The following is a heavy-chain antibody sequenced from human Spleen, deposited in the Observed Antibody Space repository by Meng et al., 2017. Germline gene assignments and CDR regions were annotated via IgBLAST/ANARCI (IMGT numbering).Heavy chain of an antibody. CDR2: ISWNSGSI. J-gene: IGHJ4*02. V-gene: IGHV3-9*03. D-gene: IGHD6-19*01. CDR3: AKGVGAVAGMMDY. Sequence: SLKISCAASGFTFDDYAMHWVRQAPGKGLEWVSGISWNSGSIGYADSVKGRFTISRDNAKNSLYLQMNSLRAEDMALYYCAKGVGAVAGMMDYWGQGTRVTVSS. CDR1: GFTFDDYA.